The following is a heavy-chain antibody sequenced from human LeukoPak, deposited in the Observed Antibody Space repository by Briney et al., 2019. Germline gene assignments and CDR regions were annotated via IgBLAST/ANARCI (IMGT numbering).Heavy chain of an antibody. CDR1: GGSISSNTNY. D-gene: IGHD1-26*01. Sequence: LSLTCFVSGGSISSNTNYWGWIRQPPGKGLEWVSYISSSGSTIYYADSVKGRFTISRDNAKNSLYLQMNSLRAEDTAVYYCARDKVGLFDYWGQGTLVTVSS. J-gene: IGHJ4*02. CDR2: ISSSGSTI. V-gene: IGHV3-11*01. CDR3: ARDKVGLFDY.